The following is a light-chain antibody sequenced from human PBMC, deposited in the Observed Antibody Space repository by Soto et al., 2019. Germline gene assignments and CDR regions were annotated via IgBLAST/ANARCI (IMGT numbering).Light chain of an antibody. CDR2: EVS. CDR1: SSDLGAYNF. CDR3: GSYTSSSTLV. Sequence: QSALTQPASVSGSPGQSITISCTGSSSDLGAYNFVSWYQHHPGKAPKLMIYEVSNRPSGVSNRFSGSKSGNTASLTISGLQAEDEADYYCGSYTSSSTLVFGGGTKVTVL. V-gene: IGLV2-14*01. J-gene: IGLJ2*01.